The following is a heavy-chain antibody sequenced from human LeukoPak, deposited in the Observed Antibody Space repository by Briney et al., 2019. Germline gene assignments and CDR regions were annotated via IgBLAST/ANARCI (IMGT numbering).Heavy chain of an antibody. V-gene: IGHV4-34*01. CDR3: ARDYYDSSGYYYGFDN. CDR2: INHSGST. CDR1: GGSFSGYY. Sequence: PSETLSLTCAVYGGSFSGYYWSWIRQPPGKGLEWIGEINHSGSTNYNPSLKSRVTISVDTSKNQFSLKLSSVTAADTAVYYCARDYYDSSGYYYGFDNWGQGTLVTVSS. D-gene: IGHD3-22*01. J-gene: IGHJ4*02.